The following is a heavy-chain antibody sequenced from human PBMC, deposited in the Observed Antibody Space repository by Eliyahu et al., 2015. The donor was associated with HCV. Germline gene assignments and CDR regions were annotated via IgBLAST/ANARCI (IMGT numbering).Heavy chain of an antibody. CDR3: ARATVTTLVGP. J-gene: IGHJ5*02. V-gene: IGHV4-61*01. Sequence: QVQLQESGPGLVKPSETLSLTCTVXGGAVRDGNYYWSWIRRPPGKGLEWIGSIYYSGSTMYNPSLKSRVTISVDTSKNQFSLRLSSVTAADTAVYYCARATVTTLVGPWGQGTLVTVSS. D-gene: IGHD4-17*01. CDR1: GGAVRDGNYY. CDR2: IYYSGST.